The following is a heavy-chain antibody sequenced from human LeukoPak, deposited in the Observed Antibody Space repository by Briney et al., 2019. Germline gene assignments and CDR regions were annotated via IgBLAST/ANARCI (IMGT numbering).Heavy chain of an antibody. CDR2: ISRGGDT. Sequence: GESLKISYAASRFTVSSNYFIWVRQAPGKGLEWVSVISRGGDTYYAESVKGRFTISRDNSKNTLYLQMNNLRVEDTAVYYCARFYCTGDSDSCYAMDVWGQGTTVTVSS. D-gene: IGHD2-8*02. V-gene: IGHV3-53*01. CDR1: RFTVSSNY. CDR3: ARFYCTGDSDSCYAMDV. J-gene: IGHJ6*02.